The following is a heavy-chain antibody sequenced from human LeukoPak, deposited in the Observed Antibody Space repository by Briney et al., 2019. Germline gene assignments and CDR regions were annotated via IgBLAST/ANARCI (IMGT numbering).Heavy chain of an antibody. D-gene: IGHD3-16*01. V-gene: IGHV4-59*12. Sequence: SETLSLTCTVSGGSISSYYWSWIRQPPGKGLEWIGYIYYSGSTNYNPSLKSRVTISVDTSKNQFSLKLSSVTAADTAVYYCARGRGTRRFDYWGQGTLVTVSS. CDR2: IYYSGST. J-gene: IGHJ4*02. CDR1: GGSISSYY. CDR3: ARGRGTRRFDY.